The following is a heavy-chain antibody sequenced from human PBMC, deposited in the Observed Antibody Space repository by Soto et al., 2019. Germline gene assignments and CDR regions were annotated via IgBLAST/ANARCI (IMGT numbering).Heavy chain of an antibody. J-gene: IGHJ4*02. V-gene: IGHV1-46*01. Sequence: GASVKVSCXASGYTFTSYYMHWVRQAPGQGLEWMGIINPSGGSTSYAQKFQGRVTMTRDTSTSTVYMELSSLRSEDTAVYYCARDLGDIVVVDGFDYWGQGTLVTVSS. D-gene: IGHD2-15*01. CDR3: ARDLGDIVVVDGFDY. CDR2: INPSGGST. CDR1: GYTFTSYY.